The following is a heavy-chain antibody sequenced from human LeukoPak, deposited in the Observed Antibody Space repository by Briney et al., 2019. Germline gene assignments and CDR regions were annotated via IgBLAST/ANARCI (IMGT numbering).Heavy chain of an antibody. V-gene: IGHV4-31*03. CDR2: IYHSGST. J-gene: IGHJ4*02. CDR1: GGSITSGGFY. CDR3: ARAAGSAFDS. Sequence: SQTLSLTCTVSGGSITSGGFYWSWIRQHPGKGLEWIGYIYHSGSTYCDPSLKSRLTISIDTSTNQFSLRLSSVTAADTAVYYCARAAGSAFDSWGQGTLVTVSS. D-gene: IGHD3-10*01.